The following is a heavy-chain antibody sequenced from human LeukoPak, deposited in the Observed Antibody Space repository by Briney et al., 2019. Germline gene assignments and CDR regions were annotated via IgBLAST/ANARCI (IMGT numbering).Heavy chain of an antibody. CDR3: ARGITGTTFRFDP. Sequence: SETLSLTCTVSGGSISSYYWSWIRQPPGKGLEWIGYIYYSGSTNYNPSLKSRVTISVDTSKNQFSLKLSSATAADTAVYYCARGITGTTFRFDPWGQGTLVTVSS. J-gene: IGHJ5*02. D-gene: IGHD1-20*01. CDR2: IYYSGST. V-gene: IGHV4-59*01. CDR1: GGSISSYY.